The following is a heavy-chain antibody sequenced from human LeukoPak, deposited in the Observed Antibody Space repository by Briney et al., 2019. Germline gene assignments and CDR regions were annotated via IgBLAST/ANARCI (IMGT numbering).Heavy chain of an antibody. D-gene: IGHD4-23*01. CDR2: INHSGST. CDR1: GGSFSGYY. J-gene: IGHJ4*02. CDR3: ARDGYGGIDY. V-gene: IGHV4-34*01. Sequence: SETLSLTCAVHGGSFSGYYWSWIRQPPGKGLEWIGEINHSGSTNQNPSLKSRVTISVDTSKNQFSLKLNSVTAADTAVYYCARDGYGGIDYWGQGILVTVSS.